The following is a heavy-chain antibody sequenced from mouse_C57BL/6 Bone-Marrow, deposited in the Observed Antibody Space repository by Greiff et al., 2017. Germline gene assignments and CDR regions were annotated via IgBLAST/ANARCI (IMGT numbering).Heavy chain of an antibody. CDR2: ISDGGSYT. V-gene: IGHV5-4*03. CDR3: ARVTILYPFAY. Sequence: EVMLVESGGGLVKPGGSLKLSCAASGFTFSSYAMSWVRQTPDKRLVWVATISDGGSYTYYPDNVKGRFTISRDNAKNNLYLQMSHLKSEDTAMYYGARVTILYPFAYWGQGTLGTVSA. D-gene: IGHD2-1*01. CDR1: GFTFSSYA. J-gene: IGHJ3*01.